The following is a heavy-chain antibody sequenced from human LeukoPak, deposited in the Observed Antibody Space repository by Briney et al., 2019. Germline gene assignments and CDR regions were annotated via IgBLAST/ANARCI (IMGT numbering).Heavy chain of an antibody. CDR1: GGSSSGYY. D-gene: IGHD3-3*01. CDR3: ARAQFRSGYQGIFDY. J-gene: IGHJ4*02. V-gene: IGHV4-34*01. Sequence: SETLSLTCAVYGGSSSGYYWSWIRQPPGKGLEWIGEINHSGSTNYNPSLKSRVTISVDTSKNQFSLKLTSVTAADTAVYYCARAQFRSGYQGIFDYWGQGTLVTVSS. CDR2: INHSGST.